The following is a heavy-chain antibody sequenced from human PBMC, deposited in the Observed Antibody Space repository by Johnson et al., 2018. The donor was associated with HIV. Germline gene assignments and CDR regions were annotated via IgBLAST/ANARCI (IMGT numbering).Heavy chain of an antibody. J-gene: IGHJ3*01. CDR1: GFTFSRYA. CDR3: ARDYNGVFDV. V-gene: IGHV3-33*08. CDR2: IWYDGSNK. Sequence: QVQLVESGGGLVQPGGSLRLSCAASGFTFSRYAMHWVRQAPGKGLEWVALIWYDGSNKNYAASVKGRFTISRDNSKNTMSLQMNSLRAEDTAIYYCARDYNGVFDVWGQGTLVTVSS. D-gene: IGHD5-24*01.